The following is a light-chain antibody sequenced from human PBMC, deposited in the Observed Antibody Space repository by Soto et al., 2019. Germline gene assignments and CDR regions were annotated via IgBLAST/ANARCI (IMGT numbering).Light chain of an antibody. V-gene: IGKV1-27*01. CDR3: QQRSNWPPIT. CDR2: AAS. CDR1: QGISNY. Sequence: DIQLTQSPSTLSASVGDRVTITCRASQGISNYLAWYQQKPGKVPKLLIYAASTLQSGVPSRFSGSGSGTGFTLTISSLEPEDFAVYYCQQRSNWPPITFGQGTRLEIK. J-gene: IGKJ5*01.